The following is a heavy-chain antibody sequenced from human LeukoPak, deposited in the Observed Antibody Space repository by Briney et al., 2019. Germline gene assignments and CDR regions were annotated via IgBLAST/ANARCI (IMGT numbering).Heavy chain of an antibody. CDR2: ISGSGGST. CDR1: GFTFTKYA. CDR3: AKMRWELLYYFDH. Sequence: QTGVSLTLSCAASGFTFTKYAMSWARHAPGKGLEWVSAISGSGGSTYYADSVKGRFTISRDNPKNTLYLQITTLRAEDTALYYCAKMRWELLYYFDHWGQGPLVTVSS. J-gene: IGHJ4*02. V-gene: IGHV3-23*01. D-gene: IGHD1-26*01.